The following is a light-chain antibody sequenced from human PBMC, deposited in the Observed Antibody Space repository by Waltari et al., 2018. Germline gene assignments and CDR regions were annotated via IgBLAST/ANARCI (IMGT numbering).Light chain of an antibody. J-gene: IGLJ1*01. CDR3: CSYAGSYTYV. CDR2: DVS. CDR1: SSDVVGYNY. V-gene: IGLV2-11*01. Sequence: QSALTQPRSVSGSLGQSVTLSCTGTSSDVVGYNYVSWYLQNPGKAPKLMIYDVSKRPSGVPDRFSGSKSGNTASLTISGLQAEDETDYYCCSYAGSYTYVFGTGTKVTVL.